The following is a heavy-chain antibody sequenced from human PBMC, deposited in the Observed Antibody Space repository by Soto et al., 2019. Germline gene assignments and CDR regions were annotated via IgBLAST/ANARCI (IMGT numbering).Heavy chain of an antibody. CDR2: IYPGVSDT. J-gene: IGHJ3*02. CDR3: ARSDGYNFGCAAFNI. Sequence: GESLKISCKGSGYSFTRYWFGWVRQMPAKGLEWMGIIYPGVSDTSYSPSFQGQVTISADKSISTAFLQWSSLKASDTAMHYCARSDGYNFGCAAFNIWGQGRVITVSS. CDR1: GYSFTRYW. D-gene: IGHD5-12*01. V-gene: IGHV5-51*01.